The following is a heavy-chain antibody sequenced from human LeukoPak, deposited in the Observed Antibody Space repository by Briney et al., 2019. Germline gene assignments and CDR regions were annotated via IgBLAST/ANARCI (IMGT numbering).Heavy chain of an antibody. CDR2: INPAGSST. D-gene: IGHD1-26*01. V-gene: IGHV3-74*01. J-gene: IGHJ4*02. CDR1: GFTFSSYW. CDR3: ARVPTGSYSVDY. Sequence: GGSLRLSCAASGFTFSSYWMDWVRQAPGKGLVWVSRINPAGSSTSSADSMEGRFTISRDNAKNTLYLQMNSLRAEDTAVYYCARVPTGSYSVDYWGQGTLVTVSS.